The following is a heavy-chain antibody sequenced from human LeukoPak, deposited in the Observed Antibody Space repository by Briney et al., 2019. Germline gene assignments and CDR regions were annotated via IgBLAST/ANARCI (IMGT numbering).Heavy chain of an antibody. CDR1: GYSFTRNW. V-gene: IGHV5-51*01. CDR2: IYPGESDT. J-gene: IGHJ3*02. D-gene: IGHD4-23*01. CDR3: ARHGGTSVDALDI. Sequence: GESLKISCKGSGYSFTRNWIGWVRQMPGKGLEWIGIIYPGESDTRYSPSFQGQVTISADKSISTAYLQWNSLKASDTAMYYCARHGGTSVDALDIWGQGTMVTVSP.